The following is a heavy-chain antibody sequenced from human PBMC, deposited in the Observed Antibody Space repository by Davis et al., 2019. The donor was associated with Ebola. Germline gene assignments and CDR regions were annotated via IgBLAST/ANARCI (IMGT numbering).Heavy chain of an antibody. CDR1: GFTFSSYA. D-gene: IGHD5-12*01. CDR2: ISGSGGST. Sequence: GGSLRLSCAASGFTFSSYAISWVRQAPGKGLEWVSAISGSGGSTYYADSVKGRFTISRDNSKNTLYLQMNSLRTEDTAVYYCARGGYSGYDNYLDYWGQGTLVTVSS. J-gene: IGHJ4*02. CDR3: ARGGYSGYDNYLDY. V-gene: IGHV3-23*01.